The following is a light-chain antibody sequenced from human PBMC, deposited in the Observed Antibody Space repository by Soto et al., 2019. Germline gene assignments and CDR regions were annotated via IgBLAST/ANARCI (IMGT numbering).Light chain of an antibody. V-gene: IGLV1-40*01. CDR2: GNS. Sequence: QSVLTQPPSVSGAPGQRVTISCTGSSSNIGAGYDVHWYQQLPGTAPKLLIYGNSNRPSGVPDRFSGSKSGTSASLAITWLQAEDEADYYCQSYDSSLRVFGGGTQLTVL. J-gene: IGLJ2*01. CDR1: SSNIGAGYD. CDR3: QSYDSSLRV.